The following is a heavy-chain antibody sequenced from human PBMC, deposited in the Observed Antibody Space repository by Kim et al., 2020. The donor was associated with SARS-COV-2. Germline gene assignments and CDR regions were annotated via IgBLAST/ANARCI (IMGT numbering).Heavy chain of an antibody. V-gene: IGHV4-59*01. CDR3: ARAVIGDGKGYYFDY. CDR2: IYYSGST. D-gene: IGHD2-15*01. Sequence: SETLSLTCTVSGGSISSYYWSWIRQPPGKGLEWIGYIYYSGSTNYNPSLKSRVTISVDTSKNQFSLKLSSVTAADTAVYYCARAVIGDGKGYYFDYWGQGTLVTVSS. J-gene: IGHJ4*02. CDR1: GGSISSYY.